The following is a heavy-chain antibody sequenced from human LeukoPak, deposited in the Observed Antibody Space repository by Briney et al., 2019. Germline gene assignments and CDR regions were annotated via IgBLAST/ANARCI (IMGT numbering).Heavy chain of an antibody. Sequence: PGGSLRLSCAASGFTFSSYAMHWVRQAPGKGLEWVAVISYDGSNKYYADSVKGRFTISRDNSKNTLYLQMNSLRAEDTAVYYCARDLDSSGYLASWGQGTLVTVSS. CDR1: GFTFSSYA. D-gene: IGHD3-22*01. CDR2: ISYDGSNK. CDR3: ARDLDSSGYLAS. J-gene: IGHJ4*02. V-gene: IGHV3-30-3*01.